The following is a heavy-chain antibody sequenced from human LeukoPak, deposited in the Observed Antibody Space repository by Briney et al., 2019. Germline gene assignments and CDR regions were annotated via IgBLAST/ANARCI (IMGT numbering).Heavy chain of an antibody. J-gene: IGHJ4*02. CDR3: ARGRYDVLAGYQPPYFDY. CDR1: GFTFSNYN. CDR2: TSTSSSYK. D-gene: IGHD3-9*01. V-gene: IGHV3-21*01. Sequence: GGSLRLSCAASGFTFSNYNINWVRQAPGKGLEWVSSTSTSSSYKYYADSVKGRFTISRDNAKDSLYLQMNSLRAEDTAVYYCARGRYDVLAGYQPPYFDYWGQGTLVTVSS.